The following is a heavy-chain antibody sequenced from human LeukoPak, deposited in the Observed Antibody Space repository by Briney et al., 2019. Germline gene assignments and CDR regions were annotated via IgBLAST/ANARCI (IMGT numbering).Heavy chain of an antibody. V-gene: IGHV3-23*01. CDR3: TKSTSMVDD. D-gene: IGHD3-10*01. CDR1: GFTFSSYA. Sequence: GRSLRLSCAASGFTFSSYAMHWVRQARGKGLEWVSSIGSSGSTFYGDSVKGRFTISRDNSKNTLYLQMNSLRAEDTAVYYCTKSTSMVDDWGQGTLVTVSS. CDR2: IGSSGST. J-gene: IGHJ4*02.